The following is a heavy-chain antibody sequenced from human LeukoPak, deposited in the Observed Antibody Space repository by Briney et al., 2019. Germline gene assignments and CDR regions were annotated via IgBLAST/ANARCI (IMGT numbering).Heavy chain of an antibody. CDR3: ATARDDDYDMVRDY. D-gene: IGHD4-17*01. CDR2: ISAYNGNT. CDR1: GYTFTSYG. Sequence: GASVNVSCKASGYTFTSYGISWVRQAPGQGLEWMGWISAYNGNTNYAQKLQGRVTMTEDTSTDTAYMELSSLRSEDTAVYYCATARDDDYDMVRDYWGQGTLVTVSS. J-gene: IGHJ4*02. V-gene: IGHV1-18*01.